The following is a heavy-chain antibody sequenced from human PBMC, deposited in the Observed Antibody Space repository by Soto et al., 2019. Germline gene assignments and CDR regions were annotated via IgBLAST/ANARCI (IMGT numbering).Heavy chain of an antibody. J-gene: IGHJ6*02. D-gene: IGHD3-10*01. CDR1: GFTFSSYG. CDR2: ISYDGSNK. Sequence: QVQLVESGGGVVQPGRSLKLSCAASGFTFSSYGMHWVRQAPGKGLEWVAVISYDGSNKYYADYVKGRFTISRDNSKNTLYLQMTSLRDGETVVYYCAKDRGFGELLPNYPENCYDGMEVWGQGTTVTVSS. CDR3: AKDRGFGELLPNYPENCYDGMEV. V-gene: IGHV3-30*18.